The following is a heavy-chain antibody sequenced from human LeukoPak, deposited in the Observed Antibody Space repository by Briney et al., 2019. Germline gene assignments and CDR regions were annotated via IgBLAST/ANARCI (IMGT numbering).Heavy chain of an antibody. V-gene: IGHV3-21*01. CDR2: ISSSSSYI. CDR1: GFTFSSYS. Sequence: GGSLRLSCAASGFTFSSYSMNWVRQAPGKGLEWVSSISSSSSYIYYADSVKGRFTISRDNAENSLYLQMNSLRAEDTAVYYCARDTPQRYSGHDFGFDYWGQGTLVTVSS. D-gene: IGHD5-12*01. J-gene: IGHJ4*02. CDR3: ARDTPQRYSGHDFGFDY.